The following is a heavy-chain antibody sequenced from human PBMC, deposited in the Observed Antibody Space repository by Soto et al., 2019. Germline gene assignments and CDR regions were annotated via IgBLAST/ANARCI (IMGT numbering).Heavy chain of an antibody. CDR2: ISSSSSYI. CDR3: ASHPRDSSGYWYYFDY. CDR1: GFTFSSYS. D-gene: IGHD3-22*01. V-gene: IGHV3-21*01. Sequence: EVQLVESGGGLVKPGGSLRLSCAASGFTFSSYSMNWVRQAPGKGQEWVSSISSSSSYIYYADSVKGRFTISRDNAKNSPYLQMNSLRAEDTAVYYCASHPRDSSGYWYYFDYWGQGTLVTVSS. J-gene: IGHJ4*02.